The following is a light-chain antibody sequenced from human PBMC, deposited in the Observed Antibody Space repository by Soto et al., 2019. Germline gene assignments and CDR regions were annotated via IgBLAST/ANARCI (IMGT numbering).Light chain of an antibody. V-gene: IGKV3-15*01. CDR3: QQYNNRWT. Sequence: EIVITQSPTTLSVSPGERATLSRRASQSVSSNLAWYQQKPGQAPRLLIYGASTRATGIPARFSGSGSGTEFTLTISSLQSEDFAVYYCQQYNNRWTFGQGSKADI. J-gene: IGKJ1*01. CDR2: GAS. CDR1: QSVSSN.